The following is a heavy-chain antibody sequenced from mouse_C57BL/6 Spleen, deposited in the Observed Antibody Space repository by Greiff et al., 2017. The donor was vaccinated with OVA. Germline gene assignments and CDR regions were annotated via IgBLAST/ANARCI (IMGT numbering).Heavy chain of an antibody. D-gene: IGHD1-1*01. V-gene: IGHV1-80*01. Sequence: VQLQQSGAELVKPGASVKISCKASGYAFSSYWMNWVKQRPGKGLEWIGQIYPGDGDTNYNGKFKGKATLTADKSSSTAYMQLSSLTSEDSAVYFCARKGTVVADYYAMDYWGQGTSVTVSS. CDR2: IYPGDGDT. CDR3: ARKGTVVADYYAMDY. CDR1: GYAFSSYW. J-gene: IGHJ4*01.